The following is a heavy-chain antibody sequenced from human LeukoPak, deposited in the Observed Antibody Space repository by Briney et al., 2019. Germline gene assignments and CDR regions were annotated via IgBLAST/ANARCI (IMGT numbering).Heavy chain of an antibody. CDR1: GYTFSSYY. Sequence: ASVKVSCRASGYTFSSYYMIWVRQAPGQGLEWMGIINPSGGGTTYAQKFQGRVTMTRDTSTSTVYMELSSLRSEDTAVYYCARAPGDYGDCWGQGTLVTVSS. CDR3: ARAPGDYGDC. CDR2: INPSGGGT. V-gene: IGHV1-46*01. J-gene: IGHJ4*02. D-gene: IGHD2-8*02.